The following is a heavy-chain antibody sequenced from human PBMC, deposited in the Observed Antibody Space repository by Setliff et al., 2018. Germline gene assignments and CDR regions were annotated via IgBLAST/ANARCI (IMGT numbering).Heavy chain of an antibody. CDR2: IYTSGST. CDR3: ARDQWVRSPPLYFSYSMDV. Sequence: PSETLSLTCTVYGGSITSGSYYWSWIRQPAGKGLEWIGRIYTSGSTNYNPSLKSRVTVSLDTSKNQFSLKLTSMTAADTAVYYCARDQWVRSPPLYFSYSMDVWGQGTTVTVSS. V-gene: IGHV4-61*02. J-gene: IGHJ6*02. D-gene: IGHD5-12*01. CDR1: GGSITSGSYY.